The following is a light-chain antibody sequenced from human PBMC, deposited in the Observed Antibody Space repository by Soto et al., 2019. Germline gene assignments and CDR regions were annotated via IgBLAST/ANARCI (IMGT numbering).Light chain of an antibody. CDR2: DVS. V-gene: IGLV2-14*01. Sequence: QSALTQPASVSGSPGQSITISCTGTSSDVGGYNYVSWYQQHPGKAPKLMIYDVSNRPSGVSNRFSGSKSGNTASLTISGLQAKDEADYYCSSYTSSRTYVVFGGGTKLTVL. J-gene: IGLJ2*01. CDR1: SSDVGGYNY. CDR3: SSYTSSRTYVV.